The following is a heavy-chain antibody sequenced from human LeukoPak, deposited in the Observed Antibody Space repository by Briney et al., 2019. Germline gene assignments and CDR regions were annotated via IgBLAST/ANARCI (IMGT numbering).Heavy chain of an antibody. CDR1: GFTFNTYS. Sequence: GGSLRLSCVASGFTFNTYSMNWFRQAPGKGLEWISYISSSSGTIYYADSVKGRFTISRDNAKNSVYLQMNSLRAEDTAVYYCARGRDLFDAWGQGSLVIVSS. CDR2: ISSSSGTI. J-gene: IGHJ5*02. CDR3: ARGRDLFDA. V-gene: IGHV3-48*04.